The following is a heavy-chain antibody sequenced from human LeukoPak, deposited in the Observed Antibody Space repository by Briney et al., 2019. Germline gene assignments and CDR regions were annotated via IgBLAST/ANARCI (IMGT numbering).Heavy chain of an antibody. CDR3: ARGLSSATFFDC. CDR1: GGSISSHY. V-gene: IGHV4-4*07. CDR2: IYTSEST. J-gene: IGHJ4*02. Sequence: SSETLSLTCTVSGGSISSHYWSWIRQPAGKGLEWIGRIYTSESTNLNPSLRSRVTISLDKSKNQFSLKLRSVTAADTAVYYCARGLSSATFFDCWGQGILATVSS. D-gene: IGHD2-2*01.